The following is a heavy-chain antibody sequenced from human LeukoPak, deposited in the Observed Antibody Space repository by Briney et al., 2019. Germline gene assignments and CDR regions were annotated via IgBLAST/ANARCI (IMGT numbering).Heavy chain of an antibody. V-gene: IGHV3-21*01. Sequence: GGSLRLSCAASGFTFSSYSMNWVRQAPGKGLEWVSSISSSSSYIYYADSVKGRFTISRDNAKNSLYLQMSSLRAEDTAVYYCARHVRAVPAAKGRGWFDYWGQGTLVTVSS. J-gene: IGHJ4*02. CDR3: ARHVRAVPAAKGRGWFDY. CDR2: ISSSSSYI. CDR1: GFTFSSYS. D-gene: IGHD2-2*01.